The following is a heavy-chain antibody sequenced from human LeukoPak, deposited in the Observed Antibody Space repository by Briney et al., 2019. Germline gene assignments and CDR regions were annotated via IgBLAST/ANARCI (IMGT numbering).Heavy chain of an antibody. Sequence: GGSLRLSCAASGFTFSSYWMSWVRQAPGKGLEWVANIKQDGSEKYYVDSVKGRFTISRDNAKNSLYLQMNSLRAEDTAVYYSARYSQIRRYYYDSSGPGAFDYWGQGTLVTVSS. J-gene: IGHJ4*02. V-gene: IGHV3-7*01. CDR3: ARYSQIRRYYYDSSGPGAFDY. CDR1: GFTFSSYW. D-gene: IGHD3-22*01. CDR2: IKQDGSEK.